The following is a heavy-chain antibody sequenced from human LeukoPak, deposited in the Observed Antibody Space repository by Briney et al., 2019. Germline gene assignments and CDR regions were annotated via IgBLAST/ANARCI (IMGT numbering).Heavy chain of an antibody. J-gene: IGHJ4*02. CDR2: IYYSGTT. CDR3: ERGGSSSWQFDY. D-gene: IGHD6-13*01. V-gene: IGHV4-31*03. CDR1: GGSISSGSYY. Sequence: KPSQTLSLTCTVSGGSISSGSYYWNWIRQHPGKGLEWIGYIYYSGTTYYNPSLKSRVTISVDTSKSQFSLRLSSVTAADTAVYYCERGGSSSWQFDYWGQGTLVTVSS.